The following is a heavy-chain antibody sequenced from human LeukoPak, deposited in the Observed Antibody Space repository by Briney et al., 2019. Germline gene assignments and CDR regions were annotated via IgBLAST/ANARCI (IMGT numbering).Heavy chain of an antibody. Sequence: PARSLRLSCAASGFTFSSYSMNWVRQAPGQCLDSVSCISKSSSYIDYAGSVKGRFTITRDNAKNSLYLQMNSLRAEDTAVYYCASSYCSGGSCYAFDYWGQGTLVTVSS. CDR3: ASSYCSGGSCYAFDY. J-gene: IGHJ4*02. D-gene: IGHD2-15*01. V-gene: IGHV3-21*01. CDR1: GFTFSSYS. CDR2: ISKSSSYI.